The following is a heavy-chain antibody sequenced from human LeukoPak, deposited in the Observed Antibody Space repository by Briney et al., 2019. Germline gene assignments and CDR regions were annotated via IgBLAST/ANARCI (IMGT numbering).Heavy chain of an antibody. Sequence: GGSLRLSCAASGFTFSNAWMSWVRQAPGKGLEWIGRIKSKTDGGTTDYSAPVEGRFTISRDESQNTVYLQMNSLKTEDTAVYYCTTCSTTSCYVWGHAFDIWAKGQWSPSLQ. CDR1: GFTFSNAW. D-gene: IGHD2-2*01. J-gene: IGHJ3*02. V-gene: IGHV3-15*01. CDR2: IKSKTDGGTT. CDR3: TTCSTTSCYVWGHAFDI.